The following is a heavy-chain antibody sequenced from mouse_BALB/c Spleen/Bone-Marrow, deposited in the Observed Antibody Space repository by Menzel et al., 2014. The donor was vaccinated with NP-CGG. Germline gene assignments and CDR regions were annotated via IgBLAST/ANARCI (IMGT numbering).Heavy chain of an antibody. Sequence: QVQLQQSGAELMKPGASVKISCKATGYTFSSYWTEWVKQRPGHGLEWIGEILPGSDSTNYNENFKGKATFTADTSSNTAYMQLNSLTSEDSAVYFCARGSSDYLAWFAYWGQGTLVTVSA. CDR3: ARGSSDYLAWFAY. CDR1: GYTFSSYW. D-gene: IGHD3-1*01. V-gene: IGHV1-9*01. CDR2: ILPGSDST. J-gene: IGHJ3*01.